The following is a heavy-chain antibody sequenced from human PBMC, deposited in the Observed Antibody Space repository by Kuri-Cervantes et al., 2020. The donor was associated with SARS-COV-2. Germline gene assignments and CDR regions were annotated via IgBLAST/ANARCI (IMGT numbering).Heavy chain of an antibody. CDR1: GGSISSYY. J-gene: IGHJ5*02. D-gene: IGHD6-6*01. CDR2: IYYSGST. V-gene: IGHV4-59*12. CDR3: ARGTNIGAGVRFSRSSRWFDP. Sequence: SETLSLTCTVSGGSISSYYWSWIRQPPGKGLEWIGYIYYSGSTNYNPSLKSRVTVSVDTSKKEFSLSLTSLTAADTAVYFCARGTNIGAGVRFSRSSRWFDPWGQGTLVTVSS.